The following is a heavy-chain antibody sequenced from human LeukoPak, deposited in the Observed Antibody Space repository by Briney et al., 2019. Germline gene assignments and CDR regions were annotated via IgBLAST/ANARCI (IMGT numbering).Heavy chain of an antibody. CDR1: GGSISSNY. CDR2: IFHTGST. J-gene: IGHJ4*02. V-gene: IGHV4-59*08. D-gene: IGHD3-10*01. Sequence: SETLSLTCTVSGGSISSNYWSWIRQPPRKGLEWIGYIFHTGSTNYNPSLKSRVTISVDTSKNQFSLKLSSVTAADTAVYYCARHIRGAHYYFDYWGQGTLVTVSS. CDR3: ARHIRGAHYYFDY.